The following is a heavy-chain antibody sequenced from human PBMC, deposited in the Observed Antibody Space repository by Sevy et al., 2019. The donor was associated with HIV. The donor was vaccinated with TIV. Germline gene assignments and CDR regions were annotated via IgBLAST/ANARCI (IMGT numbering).Heavy chain of an antibody. J-gene: IGHJ3*02. V-gene: IGHV3-53*01. D-gene: IGHD3-22*01. Sequence: GGSLRLSCAASGFTVSSNYMSWVRQAPGKGLEWVSVIYSSGSTYYADSVKGRFTISRDNSKNTLYLQMNSLRAEDTAVYYCARGHYYDSSCYQTNAFDIWGQGTMVTVSS. CDR3: ARGHYYDSSCYQTNAFDI. CDR2: IYSSGST. CDR1: GFTVSSNY.